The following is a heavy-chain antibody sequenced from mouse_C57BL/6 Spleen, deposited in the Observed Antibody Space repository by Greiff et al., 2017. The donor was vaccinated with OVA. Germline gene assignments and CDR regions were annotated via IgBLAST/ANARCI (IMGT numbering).Heavy chain of an antibody. J-gene: IGHJ3*01. CDR1: GYTFTSYW. Sequence: VQLQQPGAELVRPGTSVKLSCKASGYTFTSYWMHWVKQRPGQGLEWIGVIDPSDSYTNYNQKFKGKATLTVDTSSSTAYMQLSSLTSEDSAVYYCAIYDAWFAYWGQGTLVTVSA. D-gene: IGHD2-12*01. CDR2: IDPSDSYT. CDR3: AIYDAWFAY. V-gene: IGHV1-59*01.